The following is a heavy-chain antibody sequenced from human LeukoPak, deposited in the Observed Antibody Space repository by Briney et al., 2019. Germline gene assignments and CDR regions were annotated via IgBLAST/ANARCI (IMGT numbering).Heavy chain of an antibody. CDR2: ISGSGGST. J-gene: IGHJ3*02. D-gene: IGHD3-10*01. CDR1: GFTFSSYA. CDR3: AIESGITMVRGVTKGDAFDI. Sequence: GGSLRLSCAASGFTFSSYAMSWVRQAPGKRLEGVSAISGSGGSTYYADSVKGRFTISRDNSKNTLYLQMNSLRAEDTAVYYCAIESGITMVRGVTKGDAFDIWGQGTMVTVSS. V-gene: IGHV3-23*01.